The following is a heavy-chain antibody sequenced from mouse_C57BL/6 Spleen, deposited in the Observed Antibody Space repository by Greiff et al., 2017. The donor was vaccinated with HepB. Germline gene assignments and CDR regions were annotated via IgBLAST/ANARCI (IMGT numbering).Heavy chain of an antibody. CDR1: GYAFSSSW. CDR3: ARNGNGYFDY. J-gene: IGHJ2*01. Sequence: VQLVESGPELVKPGASVKISCKASGYAFSSSWMNWVKQRPGKGLEWIGRIYPGDGDTNYNGKFKGKATLTADKSSSTAYMQLSSLTSEDSAVYFCARNGNGYFDYWGQGTTLTVSS. D-gene: IGHD1-1*02. V-gene: IGHV1-82*01. CDR2: IYPGDGDT.